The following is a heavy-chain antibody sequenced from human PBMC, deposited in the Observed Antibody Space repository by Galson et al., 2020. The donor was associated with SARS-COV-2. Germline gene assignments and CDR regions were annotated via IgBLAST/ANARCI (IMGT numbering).Heavy chain of an antibody. Sequence: ASVKVSCKASGSTFTAYYIHWLRQAPGQRPEWMGWINPKTGATEYAQKFNGRVTLTRDTSIRTAYLELNSLKSDDAAMYYCARGGIIGPPPGMPGSWGQGTRVTVSS. D-gene: IGHD2-2*01. V-gene: IGHV1-2*02. CDR2: INPKTGAT. CDR3: ARGGIIGPPPGMPGS. CDR1: GSTFTAYY. J-gene: IGHJ4*02.